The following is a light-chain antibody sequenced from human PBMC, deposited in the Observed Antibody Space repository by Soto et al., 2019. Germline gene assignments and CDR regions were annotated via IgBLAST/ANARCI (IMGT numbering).Light chain of an antibody. CDR3: SSYPSSSPLL. Sequence: QSALTQPASVSGSPGQSITISCTGTSSDVGGYNHVSWYQQHPGKAPKLMIYDVNNRPSGVSNRFSGSKSGNTASLTISGLRPEDGADYYSSSYPSSSPLLFGGGTTLTAL. V-gene: IGLV2-14*03. CDR1: SSDVGGYNH. J-gene: IGLJ2*01. CDR2: DVN.